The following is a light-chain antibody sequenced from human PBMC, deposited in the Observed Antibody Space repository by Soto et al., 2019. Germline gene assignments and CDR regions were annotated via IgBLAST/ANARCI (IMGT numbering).Light chain of an antibody. Sequence: IGMTQSPATLSVSPGERATLSCRASQSVSSNLAWYQQKPGQTPKLLIYVASTRATGIPARFSGSGSGTEFTLTISSLQSEDFAVYYCQQYNVLPLTFGGGTPVEFK. J-gene: IGKJ4*01. V-gene: IGKV3-15*01. CDR2: VAS. CDR1: QSVSSN. CDR3: QQYNVLPLT.